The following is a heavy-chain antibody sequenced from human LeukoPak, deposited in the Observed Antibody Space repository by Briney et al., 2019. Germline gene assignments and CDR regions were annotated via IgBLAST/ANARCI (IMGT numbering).Heavy chain of an antibody. CDR3: ARGGVRGSGLA. Sequence: GGSLRLSCAASGFTFSSYWMSWVRQVPGKGLEWVANIKQDGSDKYYVDSVKGRFTISRDNAKNSLYLQMNSLRAEDTAVYYCARGGVRGSGLAWGQGTLVTVSS. D-gene: IGHD3-10*01. CDR1: GFTFSSYW. V-gene: IGHV3-7*03. J-gene: IGHJ4*02. CDR2: IKQDGSDK.